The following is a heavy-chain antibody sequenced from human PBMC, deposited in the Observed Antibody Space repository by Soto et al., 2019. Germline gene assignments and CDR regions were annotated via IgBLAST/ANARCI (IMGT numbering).Heavy chain of an antibody. D-gene: IGHD6-6*01. CDR2: IDYSGST. Sequence: PSETLSLTCTVSGDSVISGIYYWGWIRQPPGKRLELIGFIDYSGSTNHNPSLKSRVTISIDTSKNQFSLKLKSVTAADTAVYYCARKSSSSSWFDPWGLGTLVTVSS. CDR3: ARKSSSSSWFDP. V-gene: IGHV4-61*01. CDR1: GDSVISGIYY. J-gene: IGHJ5*02.